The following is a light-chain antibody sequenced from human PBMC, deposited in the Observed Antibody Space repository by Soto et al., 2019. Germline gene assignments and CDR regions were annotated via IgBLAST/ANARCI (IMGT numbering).Light chain of an antibody. CDR3: QVWDSSSEHVV. Sequence: SYELTQPPSVSVAPGKTARITCGGNNIGSKSVHWYQQKPGQAPVLVIYYDSDRPSGIPERFSGSNSGNTATLTISRDEAGDEADYYCQVWDSSSEHVVFGGGTKLTVL. CDR2: YDS. J-gene: IGLJ2*01. CDR1: NIGSKS. V-gene: IGLV3-21*04.